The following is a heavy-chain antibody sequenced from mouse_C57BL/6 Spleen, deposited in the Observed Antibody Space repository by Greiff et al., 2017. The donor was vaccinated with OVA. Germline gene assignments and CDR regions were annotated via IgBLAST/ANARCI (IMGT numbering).Heavy chain of an antibody. Sequence: DVMLVESGGGLVQPGGSMKLSCAASGFTFSDAWMDWVRQSPEKGLEWVAEIRNKANNHATYYAESVKGRFTISRDDSKGSVYLQMNSLRSEDTGIYYCTTTVVTSFDYWGQGTTLTVSS. CDR3: TTTVVTSFDY. CDR2: IRNKANNHAT. CDR1: GFTFSDAW. V-gene: IGHV6-6*01. D-gene: IGHD1-1*01. J-gene: IGHJ2*01.